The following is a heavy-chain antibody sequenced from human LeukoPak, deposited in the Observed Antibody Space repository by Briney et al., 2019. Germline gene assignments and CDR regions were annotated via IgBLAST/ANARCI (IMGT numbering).Heavy chain of an antibody. D-gene: IGHD1-26*01. V-gene: IGHV3-23*01. Sequence: GGSLRLSCAASGFTFSSYAMSWVRQAPGKGLEWVSAISGSGGSTYYADSVKGRFTISRDNSKNTLYLQMNSPRAEDTAVYYCAKEPSGIVGANNWFDPWGQGTLVTVSS. CDR3: AKEPSGIVGANNWFDP. CDR1: GFTFSSYA. CDR2: ISGSGGST. J-gene: IGHJ5*02.